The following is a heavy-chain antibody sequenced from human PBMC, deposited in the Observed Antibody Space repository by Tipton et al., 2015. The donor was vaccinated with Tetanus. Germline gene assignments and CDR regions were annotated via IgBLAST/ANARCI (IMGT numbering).Heavy chain of an antibody. CDR3: VRANYEFPKKGPFDS. D-gene: IGHD3-3*01. Sequence: LRLSCTVSGGSIRSGSYQWNWIRQPPGKGLEWLAYTSPSGRTNSNYSLKSRITISQDMSKNQFSLRLASVTAADTAVYYCVRANYEFPKKGPFDSWGQGALVIVSS. J-gene: IGHJ4*02. CDR2: TSPSGRT. CDR1: GGSIRSGSYQ. V-gene: IGHV4-61*01.